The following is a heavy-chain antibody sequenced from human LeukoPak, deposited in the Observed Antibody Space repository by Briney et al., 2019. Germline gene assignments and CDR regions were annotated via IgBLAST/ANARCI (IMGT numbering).Heavy chain of an antibody. CDR2: ISGSGGST. D-gene: IGHD2-15*01. CDR1: GFTFSSYG. Sequence: GGSLRLSCTASGFTFSSYGMSWVRQAPGKGLEWVSAISGSGGSTYYADSVKGRFTISRDNSKNTLYLQMNSLRAEDTAVYYCAKLGGYCSGGSCYPIYCFDYWGQGTLVTVSS. J-gene: IGHJ4*02. CDR3: AKLGGYCSGGSCYPIYCFDY. V-gene: IGHV3-23*01.